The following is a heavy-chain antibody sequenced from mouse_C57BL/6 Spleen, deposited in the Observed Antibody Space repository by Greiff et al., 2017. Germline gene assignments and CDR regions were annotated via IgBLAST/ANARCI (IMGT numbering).Heavy chain of an antibody. J-gene: IGHJ2*01. CDR3: ARPAYGSYFDY. D-gene: IGHD1-1*01. CDR1: GFTFSDYG. CDR2: ISSGSSTI. Sequence: EVHLVESGGGLVKPGGSLKLSCAASGFTFSDYGMHWVRQAPEKGLEWVAYISSGSSTIYYADTVKGRFTISRDNAKNTLFLQMTSLRSEDTAMYYCARPAYGSYFDYWGEGTTLTVSS. V-gene: IGHV5-17*01.